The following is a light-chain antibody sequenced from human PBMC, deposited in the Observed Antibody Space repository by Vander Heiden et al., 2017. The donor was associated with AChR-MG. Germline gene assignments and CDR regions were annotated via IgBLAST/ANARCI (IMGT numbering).Light chain of an antibody. V-gene: IGKV1-5*01. J-gene: IGKJ1*01. CDR3: QQENSFSET. CDR1: QPISSS. CDR2: DAS. Sequence: AADRVTITCRAPQPISSSLARYQQQPGNAPKLLIYDASGWERGVPSRFGGSGSGKEFPRTISSRRPDEFATYYCQQENSFSETFGQGTKVEIK.